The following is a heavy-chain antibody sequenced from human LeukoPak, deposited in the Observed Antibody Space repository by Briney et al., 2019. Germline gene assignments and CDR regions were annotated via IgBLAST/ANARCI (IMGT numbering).Heavy chain of an antibody. Sequence: ASVKVSCKASGGTFSSYAISWVRQAPGQGLEWMGGIIPIFGTANYAQKFQGRVTITADTSTSTAYMELRSLRSDDTAVYYCAREGHSSGWYYFDYWGQGTLVTVSS. V-gene: IGHV1-69*06. CDR3: AREGHSSGWYYFDY. J-gene: IGHJ4*02. D-gene: IGHD6-19*01. CDR1: GGTFSSYA. CDR2: IIPIFGTA.